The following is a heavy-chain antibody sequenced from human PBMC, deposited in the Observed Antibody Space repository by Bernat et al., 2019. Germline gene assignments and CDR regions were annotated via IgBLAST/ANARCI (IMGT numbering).Heavy chain of an antibody. Sequence: EVQLVESGGGLIQPGGSLRLSCAASGFTVSSNYMSWVRQAPGKGLGCVSVIYSGGSTYYADSVKGRFTISRDNSKNTLYLQMNSLRAEDTAVYYCARDRSSGWYWGRGWFDPWGQGTLVTVSS. CDR2: IYSGGST. CDR3: ARDRSSGWYWGRGWFDP. CDR1: GFTVSSNY. V-gene: IGHV3-66*03. J-gene: IGHJ5*02. D-gene: IGHD6-19*01.